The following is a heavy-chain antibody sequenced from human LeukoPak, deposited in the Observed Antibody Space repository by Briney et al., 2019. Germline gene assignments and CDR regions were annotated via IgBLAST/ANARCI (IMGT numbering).Heavy chain of an antibody. CDR2: INPNTGAT. CDR1: GYTFINYY. J-gene: IGHJ6*02. V-gene: IGHV1-2*02. D-gene: IGHD1-26*01. Sequence: ASVKVSCKASGYTFINYYIHWVRQAPGQGLEWMGCINPNTGATHYAQRFQGRVTVTRDTSILTAYMDLSGLTFDDRAVYYCARELVGYHLDVWGQGTTVTVSS. CDR3: ARELVGYHLDV.